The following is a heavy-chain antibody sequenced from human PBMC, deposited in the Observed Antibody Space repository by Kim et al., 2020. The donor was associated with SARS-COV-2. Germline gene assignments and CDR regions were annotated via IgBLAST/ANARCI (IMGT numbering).Heavy chain of an antibody. V-gene: IGHV3-13*01. CDR1: GFTFSSYD. D-gene: IGHD3-22*01. CDR2: IGTAGDT. J-gene: IGHJ6*02. CDR3: ARAGPYDSSGYYLGYYYYYGLDV. Sequence: GGSLRLSCAASGFTFSSYDMHWVRQATGKGLEWVSAIGTAGDTYYPGSVKGRFTISRENAKNSLYLQMNSLRAGDTAVYYCARAGPYDSSGYYLGYYYYYGLDVWGQGTPVTVSS.